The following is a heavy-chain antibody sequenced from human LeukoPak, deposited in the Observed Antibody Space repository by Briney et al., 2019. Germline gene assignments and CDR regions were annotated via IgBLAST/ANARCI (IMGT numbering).Heavy chain of an antibody. Sequence: PSETLSLTCAVYGGSFSGYYWSWIRQPPEKGLEWIGEINHSGSTNYNPSLKSRVTMSVDTSKNQFSLKLSSVTAADTAVYYCARGYSSSWRNWGQGTLVTVSS. CDR2: INHSGST. D-gene: IGHD6-13*01. CDR1: GGSFSGYY. J-gene: IGHJ4*02. V-gene: IGHV4-34*01. CDR3: ARGYSSSWRN.